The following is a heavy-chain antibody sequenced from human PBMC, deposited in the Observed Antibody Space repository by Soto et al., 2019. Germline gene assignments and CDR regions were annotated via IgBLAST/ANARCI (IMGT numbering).Heavy chain of an antibody. V-gene: IGHV3-23*01. CDR2: VDGSGYDT. CDR1: GFTFSSHA. D-gene: IGHD2-8*01. Sequence: GGSLRLSCSASGFTFSSHAMGWLRQAPGTGPEWVAFVDGSGYDTSYGDSVKGRFTISRDNSDNSLYLHMDSLRAEDTGRYFCAREIFAAAYAATSAFDLWGQGTLVTVSS. CDR3: AREIFAAAYAATSAFDL. J-gene: IGHJ4*02.